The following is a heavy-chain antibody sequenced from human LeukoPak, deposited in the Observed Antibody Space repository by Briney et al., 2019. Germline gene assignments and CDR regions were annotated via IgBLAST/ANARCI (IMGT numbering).Heavy chain of an antibody. V-gene: IGHV3-74*01. Sequence: GGSLRLSCAASGFTFSSYWMHWVRQAPGKGLVWVSRINTDGSSTSYADSVKGRFTISRDNAKNTLYLQMNSLRAEDTAVYYCAKTYCSSTSCYIGDGYYYYMDVWGKGTTVTVSS. D-gene: IGHD2-2*02. J-gene: IGHJ6*03. CDR3: AKTYCSSTSCYIGDGYYYYMDV. CDR1: GFTFSSYW. CDR2: INTDGSST.